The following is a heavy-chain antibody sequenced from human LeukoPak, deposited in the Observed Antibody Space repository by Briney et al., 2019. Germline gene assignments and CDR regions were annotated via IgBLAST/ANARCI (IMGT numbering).Heavy chain of an antibody. Sequence: ASVKVSCKASGGTFSSYAISWVRQAPGQGLEWMGGIIPIFGTANYAQKFQGRVTITADESTSTAYMELSSLRSEDTAVYYCARDGSEGDYYDSSGYYRYWGQGTLVTVSS. D-gene: IGHD3-22*01. J-gene: IGHJ4*02. CDR2: IIPIFGTA. CDR3: ARDGSEGDYYDSSGYYRY. V-gene: IGHV1-69*13. CDR1: GGTFSSYA.